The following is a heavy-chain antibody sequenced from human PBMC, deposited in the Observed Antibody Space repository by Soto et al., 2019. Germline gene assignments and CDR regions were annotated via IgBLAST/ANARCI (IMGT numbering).Heavy chain of an antibody. D-gene: IGHD6-19*01. CDR1: GGSISSYY. Sequence: PSETLSLTCTVSGGSISSYYWSWIRQPPGKGLEWIGYIYYSGSTNYNPSLKSRVTISVDTSKNQFSLKLSSVTAADTAVYYCVRYNMGSSGRHYYYYGMDVWGQGTTVTVS. CDR2: IYYSGST. J-gene: IGHJ6*02. CDR3: VRYNMGSSGRHYYYYGMDV. V-gene: IGHV4-59*01.